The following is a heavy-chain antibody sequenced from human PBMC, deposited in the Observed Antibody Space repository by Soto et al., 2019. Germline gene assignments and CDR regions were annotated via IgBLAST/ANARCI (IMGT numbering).Heavy chain of an antibody. Sequence: SVKVSCKASGGTFSSYAISWVRQAPGQGLEWMGGIIPIFGTANYAQKFQGRVTITADESTSTAYMELSSLRSEDTAVYYCARDRTYYDILTGYTTPYYFDYWGQGTLVTVSS. D-gene: IGHD3-9*01. CDR2: IIPIFGTA. CDR1: GGTFSSYA. CDR3: ARDRTYYDILTGYTTPYYFDY. V-gene: IGHV1-69*13. J-gene: IGHJ4*02.